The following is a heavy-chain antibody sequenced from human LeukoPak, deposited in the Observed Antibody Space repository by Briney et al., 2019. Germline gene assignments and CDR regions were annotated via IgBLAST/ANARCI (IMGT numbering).Heavy chain of an antibody. D-gene: IGHD2-21*02. CDR3: ARPDIVVVTDAFDI. J-gene: IGHJ3*02. CDR2: IIPILGIA. Sequence: GASVKVSCKVSGGTFSSYPISWVRQAPGQGLEWMGRIIPILGIANYAQKFQGRVTITADKSTSTAYMELSSLRSEDTAVYYCARPDIVVVTDAFDIWGQGTMVTASS. V-gene: IGHV1-69*02. CDR1: GGTFSSYP.